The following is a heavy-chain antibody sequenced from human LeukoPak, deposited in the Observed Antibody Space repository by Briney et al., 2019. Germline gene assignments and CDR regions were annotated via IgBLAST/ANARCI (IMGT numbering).Heavy chain of an antibody. Sequence: GGSLRLSCAASGFTFSSYAMSWVRQAPGKGLEWVSAISGSGGSTYYADSVKGRFTISRDNSKNTLNLQMNSLRAEDTAVYYCAKDLRNHNYYYDSSAYYDYWGQGTLDTVSS. D-gene: IGHD3-22*01. CDR2: ISGSGGST. J-gene: IGHJ4*02. CDR1: GFTFSSYA. CDR3: AKDLRNHNYYYDSSAYYDY. V-gene: IGHV3-23*01.